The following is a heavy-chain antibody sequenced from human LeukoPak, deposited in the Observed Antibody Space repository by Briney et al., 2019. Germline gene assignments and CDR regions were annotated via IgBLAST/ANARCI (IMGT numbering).Heavy chain of an antibody. V-gene: IGHV3-23*01. CDR2: LGRSGDNT. D-gene: IGHD2-2*01. J-gene: IGHJ6*02. CDR3: VKDRPCEFCMPRDA. Sequence: GGSLRLSCAASGFTFTDYSMSWVRQAPGKGLEWVSGLGRSGDNTYYAGSVKGRFTISRDNSKDTVYLHMNSLRAEDTAIYYCVKDRPCEFCMPRDAWGQGTTVT. CDR1: GFTFTDYS.